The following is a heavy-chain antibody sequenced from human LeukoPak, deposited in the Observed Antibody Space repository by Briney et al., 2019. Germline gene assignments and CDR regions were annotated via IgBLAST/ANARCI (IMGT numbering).Heavy chain of an antibody. CDR2: IYYSGST. CDR3: ARYYDYVWGSYRIFDY. V-gene: IGHV4-39*01. Sequence: PSETLSLTCTVSGVSISSSSYYWGWIRQPPGKGLEWIGSIYYSGSTYYNPSLKSRVTISVDTSKNQFSLKLSSVTAADTAVYYCARYYDYVWGSYRIFDYWGQGTLVTVSS. CDR1: GVSISSSSYY. D-gene: IGHD3-16*02. J-gene: IGHJ4*02.